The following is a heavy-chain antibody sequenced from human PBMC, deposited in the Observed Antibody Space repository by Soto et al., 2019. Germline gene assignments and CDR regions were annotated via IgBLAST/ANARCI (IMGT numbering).Heavy chain of an antibody. CDR3: ARDYRNSSGRGLDY. V-gene: IGHV3-48*02. CDR2: ISSSFSPI. D-gene: IGHD6-6*01. Sequence: GGSLSLSCAASGFTFNTYSMNWVRQAPGKGLEWVSYISSSFSPIYYADSVKGRFTISSDNTNNSLYLQMNSLRDEDTAVYYCARDYRNSSGRGLDYWGQGTLVTVSS. CDR1: GFTFNTYS. J-gene: IGHJ4*02.